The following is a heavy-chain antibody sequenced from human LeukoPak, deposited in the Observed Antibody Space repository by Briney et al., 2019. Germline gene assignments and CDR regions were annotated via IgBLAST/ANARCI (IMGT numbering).Heavy chain of an antibody. CDR3: AREYGDYSSYFDL. D-gene: IGHD4-17*01. V-gene: IGHV3-20*04. CDR1: GFTFDDYG. CDR2: ITWNGAST. J-gene: IGHJ2*01. Sequence: GGSLRLSCAASGFTFDDYGMSWVRQAPGKGLEWVTGITWNGASTGFADSVKGRFTISRDNAKNSLYLGMSSLRAEDTALYCCAREYGDYSSYFDLWGRGTLVTVSS.